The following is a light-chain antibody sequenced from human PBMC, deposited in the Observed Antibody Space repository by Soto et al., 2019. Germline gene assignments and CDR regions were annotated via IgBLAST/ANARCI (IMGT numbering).Light chain of an antibody. Sequence: DIPLTQSPSSLCASVGDRVTITCRASQTISNYLNWDQMKPGKAPKLLIYGASSLQNGVPPRFSGSGSGTDFALTIRNLEPEDFACYFCQQRYTSPTLGPGTKVDL. J-gene: IGKJ3*01. CDR1: QTISNY. V-gene: IGKV1-39*01. CDR3: QQRYTSPT. CDR2: GAS.